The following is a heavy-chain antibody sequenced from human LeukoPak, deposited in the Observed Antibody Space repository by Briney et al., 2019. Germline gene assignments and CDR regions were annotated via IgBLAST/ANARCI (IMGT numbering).Heavy chain of an antibody. CDR3: ANSPVGLLWFGEFDY. J-gene: IGHJ4*02. Sequence: GGSLRLSCAASGFTFDDYTMHWVRQAPGKGLEWVSGISWNSGSIGYADSVKGRFTISRDNAKNSLYLQMNSLRAEDTALYYCANSPVGLLWFGEFDYWGQGTLVTVSS. CDR2: ISWNSGSI. CDR1: GFTFDDYT. D-gene: IGHD3-10*01. V-gene: IGHV3-9*01.